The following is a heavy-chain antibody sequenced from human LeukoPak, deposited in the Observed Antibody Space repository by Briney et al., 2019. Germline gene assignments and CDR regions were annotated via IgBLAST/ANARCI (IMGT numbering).Heavy chain of an antibody. V-gene: IGHV3-30-3*01. CDR2: ISYDGSNK. CDR1: GFTFSSYS. CDR3: ARDRCGYSSTCPFDY. D-gene: IGHD6-13*01. Sequence: PGRSLRLSCAASGFTFSSYSMHSVRQAPGEWREWLAFISYDGSNKYYADSVKGRSTISRDNSKNTLYLQMNSLRVEDTAVYYCARDRCGYSSTCPFDYWGQGTLVTASS. J-gene: IGHJ4*02.